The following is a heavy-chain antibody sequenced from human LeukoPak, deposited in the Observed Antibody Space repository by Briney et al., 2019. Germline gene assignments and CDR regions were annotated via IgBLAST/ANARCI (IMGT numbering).Heavy chain of an antibody. CDR1: GFTFSSYA. D-gene: IGHD1-1*01. CDR3: AKDRGGLERRYRLFDY. CDR2: ISGSGGST. V-gene: IGHV3-23*01. J-gene: IGHJ4*02. Sequence: PGGSLRLSCAASGFTFSSYAMSWVRQAPGKGLEWVSAISGSGGSTYYADSVKGRFTISRDNSKNTLYLQMNSLRAEDTAVYYCAKDRGGLERRYRLFDYWGQGTLVTVSS.